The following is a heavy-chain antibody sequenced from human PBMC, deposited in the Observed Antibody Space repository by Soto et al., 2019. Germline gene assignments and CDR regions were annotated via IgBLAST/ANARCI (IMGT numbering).Heavy chain of an antibody. J-gene: IGHJ4*02. D-gene: IGHD3-10*01. CDR2: ISGSGDTT. CDR3: AARPTYGIRWTQFDY. V-gene: IGHV3-23*01. Sequence: GGSLRLSCGTFEFSFNNYDMTWVRQAPGKGLEWVSTISGSGDTTYYADSVKGRFTISRDNFKNTLYLQMNSLRAEDTAVDYCAARPTYGIRWTQFDYWGRGTLVTVSS. CDR1: EFSFNNYD.